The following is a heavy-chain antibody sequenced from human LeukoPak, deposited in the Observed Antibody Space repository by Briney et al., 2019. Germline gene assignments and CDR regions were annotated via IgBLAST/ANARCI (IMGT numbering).Heavy chain of an antibody. CDR1: SGYVRSSSYY. V-gene: IGHV4-39*01. CDR2: IFYNGRT. CDR3: ARMMFYDGSAAED. Sequence: SETLSLTCTVSSGYVRSSSYYWGWIRQPPGKGLEWIGSIFYNGRTHYNPSLKSRVTMSVDTSENQFSLTVSSVTAADTAIYYCARMMFYDGSAAEDWGRGTLVTVSS. J-gene: IGHJ4*02. D-gene: IGHD3-22*01.